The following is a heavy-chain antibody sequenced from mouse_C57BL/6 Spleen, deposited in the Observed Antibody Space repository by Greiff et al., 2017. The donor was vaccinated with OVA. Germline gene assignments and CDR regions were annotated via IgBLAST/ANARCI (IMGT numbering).Heavy chain of an antibody. Sequence: VQLQQPGAELVKPGASVKLSCKASGYTFTSYWMHWVKQRPGRGLEWIGRIDPNSGGTKYNEKFKSKATLTVDKPTSTAYMQLSSLTSEDSAVYYCARDSSYYSNDVDAMDYWGQGTSVTVSS. D-gene: IGHD2-5*01. CDR3: ARDSSYYSNDVDAMDY. CDR1: GYTFTSYW. V-gene: IGHV1-72*01. CDR2: IDPNSGGT. J-gene: IGHJ4*01.